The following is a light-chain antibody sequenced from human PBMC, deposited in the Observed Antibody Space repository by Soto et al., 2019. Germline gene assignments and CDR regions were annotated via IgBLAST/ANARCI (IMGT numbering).Light chain of an antibody. CDR3: QRYNNWPLT. J-gene: IGKJ4*01. Sequence: IVLTQSAATLSGSPWAGATLSCRASQGIGSTLAWSQHKPGQTPRLPLYDASTRATGVPARFSGSGSGTEVTLTINSLQSEDFAVDYCQRYNNWPLTFGGGTKVDI. CDR2: DAS. CDR1: QGIGST. V-gene: IGKV3-15*01.